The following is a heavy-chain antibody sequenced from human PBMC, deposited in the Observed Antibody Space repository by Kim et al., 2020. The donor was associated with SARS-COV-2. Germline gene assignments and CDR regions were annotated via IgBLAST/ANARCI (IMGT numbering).Heavy chain of an antibody. Sequence: SETLSHTCAVYGGSFSGYYWSWIRQPPGKGLEWIGEINHSGSTNYNPSLKSRVTISVDTSKNQFSLKLSSVTAADTAVYYCARPGRAHYYYYYMDVWGKGTTVTVSS. CDR3: ARPGRAHYYYYYMDV. CDR2: INHSGST. D-gene: IGHD1-26*01. V-gene: IGHV4-34*01. J-gene: IGHJ6*03. CDR1: GGSFSGYY.